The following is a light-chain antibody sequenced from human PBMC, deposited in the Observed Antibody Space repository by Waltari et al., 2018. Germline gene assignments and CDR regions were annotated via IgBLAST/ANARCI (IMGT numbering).Light chain of an antibody. CDR1: QGISSF. V-gene: IGKV1-9*01. CDR2: AAS. J-gene: IGKJ4*01. CDR3: QQLNSYPPT. Sequence: QLTQSPSSLSASVGDRVTITCLARQGISSFLAWYQQKAGKAPKLLIYAASTLQSGVPSRFSGSGSGTDFTLTISSLQPEDFATYYCQQLNSYPPTFGGGTKVEIK.